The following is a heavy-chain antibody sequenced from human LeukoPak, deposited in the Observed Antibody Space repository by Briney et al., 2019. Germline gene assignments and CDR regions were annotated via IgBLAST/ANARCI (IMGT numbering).Heavy chain of an antibody. J-gene: IGHJ4*02. Sequence: SQTLSLTCTVSGGSISSGDYYWSWIRQPPGKGLELIGYIYYSGSTYYNPSLKSRVTIQVDTSKNQFSLKLSSVTAADTAVYYCARLWSGYYYFDYWGQGTLVTVSS. D-gene: IGHD3-3*01. CDR3: ARLWSGYYYFDY. V-gene: IGHV4-30-4*08. CDR1: GGSISSGDYY. CDR2: IYYSGST.